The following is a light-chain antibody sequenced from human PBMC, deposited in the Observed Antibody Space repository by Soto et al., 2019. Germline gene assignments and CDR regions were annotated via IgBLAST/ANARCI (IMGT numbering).Light chain of an antibody. CDR2: GAF. CDR3: HQRYNWPRVT. CDR1: QSVRSN. Sequence: EIVMTQSPVTLSVSPGERATLSCRASQSVRSNLAWYQQKPGQAPSLLIYGAFTRATGIPTRFSGTGSGTESTLTISSLQSEDFALYYCHQRYNWPRVTFGQGTRLEIK. J-gene: IGKJ5*01. V-gene: IGKV3-15*01.